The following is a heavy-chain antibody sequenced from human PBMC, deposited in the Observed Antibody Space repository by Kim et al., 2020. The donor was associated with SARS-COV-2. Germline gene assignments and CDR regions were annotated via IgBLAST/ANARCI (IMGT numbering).Heavy chain of an antibody. CDR3: ARYTGPGLVYYYGMDV. CDR1: GFTFSNYG. J-gene: IGHJ6*01. V-gene: IGHV3-30*03. Sequence: GGSLRLSCAASGFTFSNYGIHWVRQAPGKGLEWVAVVSYDGSKKYYADSVKGRFTISRDNSKNTLYLQMNSLRAEDTAVYYCARYTGPGLVYYYGMDVWG. CDR2: VSYDGSKK. D-gene: IGHD2-2*02.